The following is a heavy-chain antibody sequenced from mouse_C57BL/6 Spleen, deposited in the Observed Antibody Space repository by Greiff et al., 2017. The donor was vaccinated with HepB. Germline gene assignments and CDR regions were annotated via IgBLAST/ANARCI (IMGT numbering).Heavy chain of an antibody. Sequence: QVQLQQPGAELVMPGASVKLSCKASGYTFTSYWMHWVQQRPGQGLEWIGEIDPSDSYTNYNQKFKGKSTLTVDKSSSTAYMQLSSLTSEDSAVYYCARSYGSSLDYWGQGTTLTVSS. V-gene: IGHV1-69*01. D-gene: IGHD1-1*01. J-gene: IGHJ2*01. CDR3: ARSYGSSLDY. CDR2: IDPSDSYT. CDR1: GYTFTSYW.